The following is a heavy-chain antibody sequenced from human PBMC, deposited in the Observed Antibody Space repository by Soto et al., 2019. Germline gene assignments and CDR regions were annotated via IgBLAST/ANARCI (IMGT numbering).Heavy chain of an antibody. V-gene: IGHV3-72*01. J-gene: IGHJ6*02. CDR3: ARGASGGSSANYYGFDV. CDR1: GFTFSSYS. D-gene: IGHD2-15*01. CDR2: SRNKAHSYTT. Sequence: PGGSLRLSCAASGFTFSSYSMNWVRQAPGKGLEWVGRSRNKAHSYTTKYAASVQGRFTVSRDGSKNSFYLQMDSLKTDDTAVYYCARGASGGSSANYYGFDVWGQGTTVTVS.